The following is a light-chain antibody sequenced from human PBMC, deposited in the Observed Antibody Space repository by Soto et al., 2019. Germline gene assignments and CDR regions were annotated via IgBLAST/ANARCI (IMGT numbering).Light chain of an antibody. V-gene: IGLV3-21*04. Sequence: SYELTQPPSVSVAPGKTARITCGGNNIGSKSVHWYQQKPGQAPVLVIYYDSDRPSGIPERFSGSNSGNTATLTISRVEAGDEADYYCQVWDSSSGRVFGGGTKVTVL. CDR1: NIGSKS. CDR2: YDS. CDR3: QVWDSSSGRV. J-gene: IGLJ2*01.